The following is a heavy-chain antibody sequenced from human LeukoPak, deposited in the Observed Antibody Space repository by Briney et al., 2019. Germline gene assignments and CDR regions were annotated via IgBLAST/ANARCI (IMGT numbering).Heavy chain of an antibody. V-gene: IGHV3-7*01. J-gene: IGHJ5*02. Sequence: GGSLRLSCAASGFTLSSYWMSWVRQAPGKGLEWVANIKQDGSEKYYVDSVKGRFTISRDNAKNSLYLQMNSLRAEDTAVYYCARDRSRGFDPWGQGTLVTVSS. CDR3: ARDRSRGFDP. CDR1: GFTLSSYW. CDR2: IKQDGSEK.